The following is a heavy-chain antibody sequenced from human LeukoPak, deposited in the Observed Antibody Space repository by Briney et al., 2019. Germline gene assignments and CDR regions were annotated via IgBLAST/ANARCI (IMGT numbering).Heavy chain of an antibody. CDR3: ARAREHLAIDY. D-gene: IGHD1/OR15-1a*01. J-gene: IGHJ4*02. Sequence: PGGSLRLSCAASGFTVSSNYMNWVRQAPGKGLEWVSVLYSAGNTFYADSVKGRFTISRDNSKNTLYLQMNSLRPEDTAVYYCARAREHLAIDYWGQGTLVTVSS. V-gene: IGHV3-66*02. CDR1: GFTVSSNY. CDR2: LYSAGNT.